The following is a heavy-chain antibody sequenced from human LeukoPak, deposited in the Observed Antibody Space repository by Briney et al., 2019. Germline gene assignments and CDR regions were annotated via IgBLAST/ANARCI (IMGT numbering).Heavy chain of an antibody. CDR1: GYTLTGYY. J-gene: IGHJ4*02. Sequence: ASVKVSCKASGYTLTGYYMHWVRQAPGQGLEWMGWINPNSGGTNYAQKFQGRVTMTRDTSISTAYMELSRLRSDDTAVYYCARGRSRYSSGWRSYYFDYWGQGTLVTVSS. D-gene: IGHD6-19*01. CDR3: ARGRSRYSSGWRSYYFDY. V-gene: IGHV1-2*02. CDR2: INPNSGGT.